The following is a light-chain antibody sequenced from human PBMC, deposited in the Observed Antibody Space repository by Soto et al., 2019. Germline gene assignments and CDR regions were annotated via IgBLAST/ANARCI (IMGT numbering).Light chain of an antibody. CDR2: KTS. V-gene: IGKV1-5*03. J-gene: IGKJ1*01. CDR3: QQYNSYSPT. CDR1: QSISTS. Sequence: DTQMTQSPSTLSASVGDRVTITCRASQSISTSMAWYQQRPGTAPKLLIYKTSTLESGVPSRFSGSRSGTEFTLTISRLQPDDFATYYCQQYNSYSPTFGQGTKVEVK.